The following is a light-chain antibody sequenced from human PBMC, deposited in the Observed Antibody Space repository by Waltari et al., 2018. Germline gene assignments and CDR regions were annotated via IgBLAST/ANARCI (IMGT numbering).Light chain of an antibody. J-gene: IGLJ3*02. CDR2: DVS. CDR3: CSYAGSYTWV. CDR1: SSDVGGYNY. V-gene: IGLV2-11*01. Sequence: QSALTQPRSVSGSPGQSVTISCTGTSSDVGGYNYVSWYQQHPGKAPNLMIYDVSKRPSGVTGRFSGSKAGNTASLTISGLQAEDEADYYCCSYAGSYTWVFGGGTKLTVL.